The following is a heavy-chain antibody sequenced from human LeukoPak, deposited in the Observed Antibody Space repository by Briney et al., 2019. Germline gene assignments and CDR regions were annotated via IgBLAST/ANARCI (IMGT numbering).Heavy chain of an antibody. CDR3: AKSKSLGLQYFDN. D-gene: IGHD1-7*01. CDR2: IYYSGTI. CDR1: GGSISGYY. V-gene: IGHV4-59*01. J-gene: IGHJ4*02. Sequence: SETLSLTCTVSGGSISGYYWNWIRQSPEKGLEWIGYIYYSGTINYNPSLKARVTMSIDTSKNQFSLKVSSVTAADTAVYYCAKSKSLGLQYFDNWGQGTLVTVSP.